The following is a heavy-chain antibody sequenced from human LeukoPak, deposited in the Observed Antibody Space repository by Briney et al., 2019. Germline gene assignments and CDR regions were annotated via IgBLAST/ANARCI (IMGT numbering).Heavy chain of an antibody. Sequence: GGSLRLSCAASGFTFDDYAMYWVRQAPGKGLEWVSGISWNSGSIGYADSVKGRFTISRDNAKNSLYLQMNSLRAEDTALYYCAKDKLVNAFDIWGQGTMVTVSS. V-gene: IGHV3-9*01. J-gene: IGHJ3*02. CDR1: GFTFDDYA. CDR2: ISWNSGSI. CDR3: AKDKLVNAFDI. D-gene: IGHD3-9*01.